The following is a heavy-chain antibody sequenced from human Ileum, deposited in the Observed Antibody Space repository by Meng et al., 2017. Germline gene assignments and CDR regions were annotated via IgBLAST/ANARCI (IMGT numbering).Heavy chain of an antibody. V-gene: IGHV4-39*01. J-gene: IGHJ4*02. Sequence: QLQLQESVPGLVKPSETLPLMCTVSGGSIISSSNCCDWIGQPPGKGLEWIGSICYSGNTYYNPSLKSRVSMSVDTSKKQISLKLNSVTAADTAVYYCARRTGEVDLLDYWGQGTLVTVSS. CDR2: ICYSGNT. CDR3: ARRTGEVDLLDY. CDR1: GGSIISSSNC. D-gene: IGHD7-27*01.